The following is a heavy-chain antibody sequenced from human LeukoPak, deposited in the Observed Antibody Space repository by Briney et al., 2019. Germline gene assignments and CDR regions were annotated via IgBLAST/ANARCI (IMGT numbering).Heavy chain of an antibody. V-gene: IGHV1-8*01. D-gene: IGHD3-16*02. Sequence: ASVKVSCKASGYTFTSYDINWVRQATGQGLEWMGWMNPNSGNTGYAQKFQGRVTMTRNTSISTAYMELSSLRSDDTAVYYCARDNDYVWGSYRYPPFDYWGQGTLVTVSS. CDR3: ARDNDYVWGSYRYPPFDY. CDR2: MNPNSGNT. J-gene: IGHJ4*02. CDR1: GYTFTSYD.